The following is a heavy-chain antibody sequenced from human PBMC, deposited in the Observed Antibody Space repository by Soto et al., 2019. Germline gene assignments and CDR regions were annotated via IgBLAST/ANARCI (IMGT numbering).Heavy chain of an antibody. CDR1: GGSISSYY. J-gene: IGHJ4*02. Sequence: LSLTCTVSGGSISSYYWSWIRQPPGKGLEWIGYIYYSGSTNYNPSLKSRVTISVDTSKNQFSLKLSSVTAADTAVYYCAREVAVAGMFDYWGQGTLVTVSS. D-gene: IGHD6-19*01. V-gene: IGHV4-59*01. CDR2: IYYSGST. CDR3: AREVAVAGMFDY.